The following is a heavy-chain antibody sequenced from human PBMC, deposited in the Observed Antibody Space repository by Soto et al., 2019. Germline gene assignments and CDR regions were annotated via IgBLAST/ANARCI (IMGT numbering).Heavy chain of an antibody. J-gene: IGHJ4*02. Sequence: GGSLRLSCAASGFTFSNAWMSWVRQAPGKGLEWVGRIKSKTDGGTTDYAAPVKGRFTISRDDSNNTLYLQMNSLKTEDTAVYYCTTIGEAAPGGYGDYMGLELDYWGQGTLVTVSS. CDR1: GFTFSNAW. D-gene: IGHD4-17*01. CDR3: TTIGEAAPGGYGDYMGLELDY. V-gene: IGHV3-15*01. CDR2: IKSKTDGGTT.